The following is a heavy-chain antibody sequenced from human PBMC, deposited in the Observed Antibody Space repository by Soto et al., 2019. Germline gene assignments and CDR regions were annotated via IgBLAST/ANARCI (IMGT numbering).Heavy chain of an antibody. CDR3: ARVSTIFGVVILFGY. Sequence: GASVKVSCKASGYTFTSYAMHWVRQAPGQRLEWMGWINAGNGNTKYSQKFQGRVTITRDTSASTAYMELSSLRSEDTAVYYCARVSTIFGVVILFGYWGQGTLVTVSS. J-gene: IGHJ4*02. CDR2: INAGNGNT. CDR1: GYTFTSYA. D-gene: IGHD3-3*01. V-gene: IGHV1-3*01.